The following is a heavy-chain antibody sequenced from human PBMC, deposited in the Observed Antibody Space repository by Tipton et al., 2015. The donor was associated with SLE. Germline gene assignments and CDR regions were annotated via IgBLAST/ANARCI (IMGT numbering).Heavy chain of an antibody. Sequence: LSLTCAASGFTFSSYGMHWVRQAPGKGLEWVAVIWYDGSNKYYADSVKGRFTISRDNSKNTLYLQMNSLRAEDTAVYYCAKEERIFGVVTNWGQGTLVTVSS. D-gene: IGHD3-3*01. CDR2: IWYDGSNK. V-gene: IGHV3-33*06. CDR1: GFTFSSYG. CDR3: AKEERIFGVVTN. J-gene: IGHJ4*02.